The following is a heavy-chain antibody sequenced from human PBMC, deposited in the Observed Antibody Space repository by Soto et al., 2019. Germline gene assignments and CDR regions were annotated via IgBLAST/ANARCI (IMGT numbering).Heavy chain of an antibody. CDR2: IYPGDSDT. Sequence: GESLKLSCNVSRYSFTRDWIGWVRQMPGNGLEWMGIIYPGDSDTRYSPSFQGQVTISADKSISTTYLQWSSLKGSKTAMYYCARHGMELATISYYYGMDVWGQGTTVTVSS. D-gene: IGHD5-12*01. J-gene: IGHJ6*02. CDR3: ARHGMELATISYYYGMDV. CDR1: RYSFTRDW. V-gene: IGHV5-51*01.